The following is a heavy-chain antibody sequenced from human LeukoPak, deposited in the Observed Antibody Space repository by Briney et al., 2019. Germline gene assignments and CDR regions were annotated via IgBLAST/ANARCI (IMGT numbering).Heavy chain of an antibody. V-gene: IGHV1-18*01. CDR3: ARDGTSTDDY. J-gene: IGHJ4*02. CDR1: GYTFSNFG. Sequence: EASVRVSCKTSGYTFSNFGINWVRQAPGQGHEWMGWISGNNDNPNYGQKFQGRFTVTTDSSTSTAYMELRNLRFDDTAVYYCARDGTSTDDYWGQGTLVTVSS. CDR2: ISGNNDNP. D-gene: IGHD2-2*01.